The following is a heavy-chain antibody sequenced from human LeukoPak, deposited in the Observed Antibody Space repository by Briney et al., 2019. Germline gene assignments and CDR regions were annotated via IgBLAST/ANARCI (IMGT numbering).Heavy chain of an antibody. CDR1: GGSISSGSYY. CDR3: ARHVRYTYDFWSGPVVGYFDY. CDR2: IYTSGST. V-gene: IGHV4-61*02. Sequence: SQTLSLTCTVSGGSISSGSYYWSWIRQPAGKGLEWIGRIYTSGSTNYNPSLKSRVTISVDTSKNQFSLKLSSVTAADTAVYYCARHVRYTYDFWSGPVVGYFDYWGQGTLVTVSS. D-gene: IGHD3-3*01. J-gene: IGHJ4*02.